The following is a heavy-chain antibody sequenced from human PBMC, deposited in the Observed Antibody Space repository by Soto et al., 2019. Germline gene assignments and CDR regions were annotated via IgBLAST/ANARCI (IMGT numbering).Heavy chain of an antibody. J-gene: IGHJ6*04. Sequence: QVQLVQSGAEVKKPGSSVKVSCKASGGTFSSYAISWVRQAPVQGLEWMGGIIPIFGTANYAHKFQGRVTINADETTSTAYKDLSSLRSEDTAVYYCARNAPTITDYYYGIDVWGKCTTVTVSS. CDR3: ARNAPTITDYYYGIDV. D-gene: IGHD2-2*01. CDR1: GGTFSSYA. V-gene: IGHV1-69*01. CDR2: IIPIFGTA.